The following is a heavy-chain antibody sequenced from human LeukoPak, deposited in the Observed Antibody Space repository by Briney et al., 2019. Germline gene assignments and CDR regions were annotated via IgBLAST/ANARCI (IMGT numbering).Heavy chain of an antibody. V-gene: IGHV2-5*02. CDR3: ARQGHYGSGDYYFDY. J-gene: IGHJ4*02. CDR1: GFSLSTSGVG. Sequence: SGPTLVKPTQTLTLTCTFSGFSLSTSGVGVGRIRQPPGKALEWLALIYWDDDKRYSPSLKSRLTITKDTSKNQVVLTMTNMDPVDTATYYCARQGHYGSGDYYFDYWGQGTLVTVSS. D-gene: IGHD3-10*01. CDR2: IYWDDDK.